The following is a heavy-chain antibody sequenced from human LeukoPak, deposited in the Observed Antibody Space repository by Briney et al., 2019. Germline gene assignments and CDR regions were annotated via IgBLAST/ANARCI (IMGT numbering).Heavy chain of an antibody. V-gene: IGHV1-69*13. D-gene: IGHD6-25*01. J-gene: IGHJ3*02. CDR2: IIPIFGTA. Sequence: GASVKVSCKASGGTFSSYAISWVRQAPGQGLEWMGGIIPIFGTANYAQKFQGRVTITADESTSTAYMELSSLRSDDTAVYYCAREKAEGAFDIWGQGTMVTVSS. CDR1: GGTFSSYA. CDR3: AREKAEGAFDI.